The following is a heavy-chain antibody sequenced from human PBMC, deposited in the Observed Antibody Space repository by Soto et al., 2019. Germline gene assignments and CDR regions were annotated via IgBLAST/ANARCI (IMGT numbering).Heavy chain of an antibody. D-gene: IGHD6-19*01. Sequence: SVKVSCKASGGAFSSYAISWVRQAPGQGLEWMGGIIPIFGTANYAQKFQGRVTITADESTSTAYMEMTSLRAEDTAVYYCAKGGRQWLVTSDFNYWGQGALVTVSS. V-gene: IGHV1-69*13. CDR1: GGAFSSYA. J-gene: IGHJ4*02. CDR2: IIPIFGTA. CDR3: AKGGRQWLVTSDFNY.